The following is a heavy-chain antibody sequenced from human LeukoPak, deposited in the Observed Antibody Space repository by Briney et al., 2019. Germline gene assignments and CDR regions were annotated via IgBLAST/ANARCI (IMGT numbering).Heavy chain of an antibody. CDR3: AKDRRIAAAGYYFDY. D-gene: IGHD6-13*01. Sequence: GRSLRLSCAASGCTFSSYGMHWVRQAPGKGLEWVAVISYDGSNKYYADSVKGRFTISRDNSKNTLYLQMNSLRAEDTAVYYCAKDRRIAAAGYYFDYWGQGTLVTVSS. J-gene: IGHJ4*02. CDR2: ISYDGSNK. V-gene: IGHV3-30*18. CDR1: GCTFSSYG.